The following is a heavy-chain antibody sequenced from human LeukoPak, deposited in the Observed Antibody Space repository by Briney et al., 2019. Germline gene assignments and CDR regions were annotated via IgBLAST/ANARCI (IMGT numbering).Heavy chain of an antibody. V-gene: IGHV3-30*18. Sequence: GRSLRLSCAASGFTFSSYGMHWVLQAPGKGLEWVAVISYDGSNKYYADSVKGRFTISRDNSKNTLYLQMNSLRAEDTAVYYCAKIGSGYGDAFDIWGQGTMVTVSS. CDR1: GFTFSSYG. CDR2: ISYDGSNK. CDR3: AKIGSGYGDAFDI. D-gene: IGHD2-2*03. J-gene: IGHJ3*02.